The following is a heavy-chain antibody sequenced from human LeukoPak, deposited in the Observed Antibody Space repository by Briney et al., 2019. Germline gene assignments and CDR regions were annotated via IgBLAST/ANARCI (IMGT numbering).Heavy chain of an antibody. V-gene: IGHV3-74*01. Sequence: GGSLRLSCAASAFTFSSYWMHCVRHAPGKGLVWVSRINSDGSSTSYADSVKGRFTISRDNAKNTLYLQMNSLRAEDTAVYYCARAYYYGSGSYYAQNWFDPWGQGTLVTASS. J-gene: IGHJ5*02. CDR2: INSDGSST. CDR3: ARAYYYGSGSYYAQNWFDP. D-gene: IGHD3-10*01. CDR1: AFTFSSYW.